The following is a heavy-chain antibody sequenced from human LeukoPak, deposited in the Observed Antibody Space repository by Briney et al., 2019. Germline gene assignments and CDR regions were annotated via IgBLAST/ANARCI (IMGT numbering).Heavy chain of an antibody. CDR3: SRAYSTGWLGINDY. V-gene: IGHV3-49*04. Sequence: PGRSLRLSCTGSGFTFSDYAMTWVRQAPGKGLEWVGLIRNKANGGTADYAASVKGRFTISRDDSKTIAYLQMNSLKTEDTAVYFCSRAYSTGWLGINDYWGQGALVTVSS. D-gene: IGHD6-19*01. J-gene: IGHJ4*02. CDR2: IRNKANGGTA. CDR1: GFTFSDYA.